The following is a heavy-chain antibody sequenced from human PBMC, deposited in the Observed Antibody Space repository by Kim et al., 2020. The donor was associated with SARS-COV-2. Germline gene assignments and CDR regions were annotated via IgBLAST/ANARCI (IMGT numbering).Heavy chain of an antibody. CDR2: ISYNGSYI. J-gene: IGHJ4*02. D-gene: IGHD2-15*01. CDR1: GFTFSAHS. V-gene: IGHV3-21*06. Sequence: GGSLRLSCAAAGFTFSAHSMNWVRQAPGKGLEWVSSISYNGSYIYYGDSVKGRFTTSRDNSENSLYLQMNSLRAEDTAIYYCAKHCRVSTFCFEKWGQGTLVTVSP. CDR3: AKHCRVSTFCFEK.